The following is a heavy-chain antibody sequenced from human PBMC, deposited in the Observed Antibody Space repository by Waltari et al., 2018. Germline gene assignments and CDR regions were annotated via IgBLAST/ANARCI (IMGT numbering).Heavy chain of an antibody. CDR2: RRNTGAT. CDR1: GDFPSDDH. D-gene: IGHD3-9*01. V-gene: IGHV4-59*08. J-gene: IGHJ4*02. CDR3: ARLPTKYFDSLGWGFFDQ. Sequence: HVQLQESGPGLVKPSETLSLTCSVSGDFPSDDHWTWIRQAPGKGLEWIAYRRNTGATKCTPSLGSRVTLSAETSEKQFSLRLTSVTAADTAVYFCARLPTKYFDSLGWGFFDQWGQGILVTVSS.